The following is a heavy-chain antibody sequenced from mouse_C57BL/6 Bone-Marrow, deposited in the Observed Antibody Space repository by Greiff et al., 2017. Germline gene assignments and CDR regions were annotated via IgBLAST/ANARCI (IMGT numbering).Heavy chain of an antibody. CDR3: TRGLGHFDY. V-gene: IGHV6-3*01. J-gene: IGHJ2*01. Sequence: DVKLQESGGGLVQPGGSMKLSCVASGFTFSNYWMNWVRQSPEKGLEWVAQIRLKSDNYATHYAESVKGRFTISRDDSKSSVYLQMNNLRAEDTGIYYCTRGLGHFDYWGQGTTLTVSS. CDR2: IRLKSDNYAT. CDR1: GFTFSNYW. D-gene: IGHD4-1*01.